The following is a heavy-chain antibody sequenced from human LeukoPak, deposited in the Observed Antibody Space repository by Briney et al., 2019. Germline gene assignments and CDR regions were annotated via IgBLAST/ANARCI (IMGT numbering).Heavy chain of an antibody. Sequence: GGSLRLSCAASGFTFSSYAMHWVRQAPGKGLEWVAVISYDGSNNYYADSVKGRFTISRDNSKNTLYLQMNSLRAEDTTVYYCARDKVSGSSGWYYFDYWGQGTLVTVSS. CDR1: GFTFSSYA. V-gene: IGHV3-30-3*01. J-gene: IGHJ4*02. D-gene: IGHD6-19*01. CDR3: ARDKVSGSSGWYYFDY. CDR2: ISYDGSNN.